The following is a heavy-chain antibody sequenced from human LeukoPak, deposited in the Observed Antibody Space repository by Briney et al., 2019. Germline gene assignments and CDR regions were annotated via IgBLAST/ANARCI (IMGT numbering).Heavy chain of an antibody. CDR1: GYTFTGYY. CDR2: INPNSGGT. D-gene: IGHD4-17*01. Sequence: ASVKVSCKASGYTFTGYYMHWVRQAPGQGLEWMWWINPNSGGTNYAQKFQGRVTMTRDTSISTAYMELSRLRSDDTAVYYCARDKPTVTYAGMYYYYGMDVWGQGTTVTVSS. CDR3: ARDKPTVTYAGMYYYYGMDV. J-gene: IGHJ6*02. V-gene: IGHV1-2*02.